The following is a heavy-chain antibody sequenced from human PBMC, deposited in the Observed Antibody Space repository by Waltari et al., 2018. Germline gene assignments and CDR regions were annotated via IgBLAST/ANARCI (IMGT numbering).Heavy chain of an antibody. Sequence: QVQLQESGPGLVKPSETLSLTCTVSGGSISSYSWSWIRQPPGKGLEWIGYIYYSGSTNYNPSLKSRVTISVDTSKNQFSLKLSSVTAADTAVYYCARVLRGGYYDSSGYTFDYWGQGTLVTVSS. V-gene: IGHV4-59*01. CDR3: ARVLRGGYYDSSGYTFDY. CDR2: IYYSGST. CDR1: GGSISSYS. D-gene: IGHD3-22*01. J-gene: IGHJ4*02.